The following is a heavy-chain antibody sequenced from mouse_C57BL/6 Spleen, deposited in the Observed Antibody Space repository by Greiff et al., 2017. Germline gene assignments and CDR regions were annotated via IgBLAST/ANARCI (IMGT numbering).Heavy chain of an antibody. CDR2: IYPGDGDT. CDR1: GYAFSSSW. D-gene: IGHD2-2*01. J-gene: IGHJ1*03. CDR3: ARGYGGYFDV. Sequence: VQLQQSGPELVKPGASVKISCKASGYAFSSSWMNWVKQRPGKGLEWIGRIYPGDGDTNYNGKFKGKATLTADKSSSTAYMQLSSLTSEDSAVSFCARGYGGYFDVWGTGTTVTVSS. V-gene: IGHV1-82*01.